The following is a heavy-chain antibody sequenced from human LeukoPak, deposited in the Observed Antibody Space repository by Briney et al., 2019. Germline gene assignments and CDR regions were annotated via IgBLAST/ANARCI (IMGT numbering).Heavy chain of an antibody. CDR2: IYSGGTT. V-gene: IGHV3-53*01. CDR3: ARDAVGYSSSWPGDY. Sequence: GGSLRLSCAASGFTVSSNYMSWVRQAPGKGLEWVSVIYSGGTTYYADSVKGRFTISRDNSKNTLYLQMNSLRAEDTAVYYCARDAVGYSSSWPGDYWGQGTLVTVSS. D-gene: IGHD6-13*01. CDR1: GFTVSSNY. J-gene: IGHJ4*02.